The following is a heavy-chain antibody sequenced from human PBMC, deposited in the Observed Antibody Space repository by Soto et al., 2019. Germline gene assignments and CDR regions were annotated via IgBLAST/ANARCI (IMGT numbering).Heavy chain of an antibody. J-gene: IGHJ4*02. CDR3: HGYGY. CDR1: GFTVTINY. CDR2: IYSGGTI. V-gene: IGHV3-53*01. Sequence: EVQVVESGGGLVQPGVSLRLSCAASGFTVTINYMSWVRQAPGKGLEWVSVIYSGGTIYYADSVKGRFTSTRDTSKNTLYLQMNSLSGDDTSVYYCHGYGYRCQGSLVTVSS. D-gene: IGHD5-12*01.